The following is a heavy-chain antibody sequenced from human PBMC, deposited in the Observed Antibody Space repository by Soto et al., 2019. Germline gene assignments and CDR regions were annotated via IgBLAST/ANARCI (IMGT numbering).Heavy chain of an antibody. Sequence: VGSLRLSCAASGFTFSNKAMNWVRQAPGKGLEWVSSIRGSGGRPYYADSVKGRFTLLRDNSKNTLELQMNNLRPEDTAVYYCARDYCSSPSCSFDYWGQGALVTVSS. D-gene: IGHD2-2*01. CDR3: ARDYCSSPSCSFDY. V-gene: IGHV3-23*01. CDR1: GFTFSNKA. J-gene: IGHJ4*02. CDR2: IRGSGGRP.